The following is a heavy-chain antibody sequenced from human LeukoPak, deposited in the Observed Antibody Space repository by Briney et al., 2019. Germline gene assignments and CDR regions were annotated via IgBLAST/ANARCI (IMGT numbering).Heavy chain of an antibody. CDR3: ARHNDRRALRCAFDI. D-gene: IGHD4-17*01. CDR1: GGSISSYY. CDR2: IYYSGST. J-gene: IGHJ3*02. V-gene: IGHV4-59*08. Sequence: SETLSLTCTVSGGSISSYYWSWIRQPPGKGLEWIGYIYYSGSTNYNLSLKSRVTISVDTSKNQFSLKLSSVTAADTAVYYCARHNDRRALRCAFDIWGQGTMVTVSS.